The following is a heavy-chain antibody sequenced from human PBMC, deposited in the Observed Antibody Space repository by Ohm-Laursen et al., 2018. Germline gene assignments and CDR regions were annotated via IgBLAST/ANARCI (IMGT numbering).Heavy chain of an antibody. CDR2: FDPEDGET. CDR3: ATDTYYYGSGSYSY. J-gene: IGHJ4*02. D-gene: IGHD3-10*01. Sequence: GASVKVSCKVSGYTLTELSMHWVRQAPGKGLEWMGGFDPEDGETIYAQKFQGRVTMTEDTSTDTAYMELSSLRSEDAAVYYCATDTYYYGSGSYSYWGQGALVTVSS. CDR1: GYTLTELS. V-gene: IGHV1-24*01.